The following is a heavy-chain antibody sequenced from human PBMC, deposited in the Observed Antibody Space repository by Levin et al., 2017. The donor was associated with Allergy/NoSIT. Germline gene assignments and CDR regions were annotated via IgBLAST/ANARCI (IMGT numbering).Heavy chain of an antibody. Sequence: SGGSLRLSCAASGFTFSSYAMHWVRQAPGKGLEWVAVISYDGSNKYYADSVKGRFTISRDNSKNTLYLQMNSLRAEDTAVYYCARGLWSHPGFDIWGQGTMVTVSS. CDR3: ARGLWSHPGFDI. J-gene: IGHJ3*02. CDR1: GFTFSSYA. D-gene: IGHD3-10*01. CDR2: ISYDGSNK. V-gene: IGHV3-30-3*01.